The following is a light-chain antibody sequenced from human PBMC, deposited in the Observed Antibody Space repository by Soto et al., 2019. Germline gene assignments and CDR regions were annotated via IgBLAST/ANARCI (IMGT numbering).Light chain of an antibody. CDR1: QSVNSY. V-gene: IGKV3-11*01. J-gene: IGKJ2*01. Sequence: EIVLTQSPANLSLSPGERATLSCRASQSVNSYLAWYQQKPGQAPRLLIYGASSRATGIPARFSGRGSGTDFTLTISSLEPEDFAVYYCKHRGKWPRTFGQGTKLEIK. CDR2: GAS. CDR3: KHRGKWPRT.